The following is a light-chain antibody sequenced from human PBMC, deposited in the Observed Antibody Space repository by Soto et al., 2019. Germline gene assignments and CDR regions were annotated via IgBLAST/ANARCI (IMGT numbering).Light chain of an antibody. CDR1: ESVRTS. V-gene: IGKV3-11*01. CDR2: GAS. CDR3: QQHYNWPT. Sequence: ETVLTQSPGTLSLSPGERATLSCRASESVRTSLAWYQQKPGQAPSPLIYGASKRATGIPARFSGSGSGTDFTLTISSLEPEDFAVYFCQQHYNWPTFGQGTRLEIK. J-gene: IGKJ5*01.